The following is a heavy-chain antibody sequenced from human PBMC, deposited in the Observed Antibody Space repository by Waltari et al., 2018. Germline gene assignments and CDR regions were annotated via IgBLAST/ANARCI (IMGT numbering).Heavy chain of an antibody. Sequence: QVQLQQWGAGLLKPSETLSLTCAVYGGSLSGYYWTWIRQPPGKGLEWIGEIHPSGITNYNPSFKSRVTMSLDTSINHFSLKLTSVTAADTALYYCARGDDSKKSGRYWGHGTLVTVSS. CDR3: ARGDDSKKSGRY. D-gene: IGHD4-4*01. J-gene: IGHJ4*01. CDR2: IHPSGIT. CDR1: GGSLSGYY. V-gene: IGHV4-34*01.